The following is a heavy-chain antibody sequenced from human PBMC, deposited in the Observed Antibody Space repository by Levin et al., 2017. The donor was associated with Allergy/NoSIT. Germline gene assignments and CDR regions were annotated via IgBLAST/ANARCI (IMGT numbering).Heavy chain of an antibody. Sequence: GASVKVSCAASGFTFSSYAMSWVRQAPGKGLEWVSAISGSGGSTYYADSVKGRFTISRDNSKNTLYLQMNSLRAEDTAVYYCSLRWLQLGVDYWGQGTLVTVSS. CDR2: ISGSGGST. CDR3: SLRWLQLGVDY. CDR1: GFTFSSYA. V-gene: IGHV3-23*01. J-gene: IGHJ4*02. D-gene: IGHD5-24*01.